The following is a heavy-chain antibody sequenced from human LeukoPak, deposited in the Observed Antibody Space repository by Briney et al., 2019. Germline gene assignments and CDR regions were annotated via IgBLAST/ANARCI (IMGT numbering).Heavy chain of an antibody. CDR3: ARVNGDYEDADYMDV. Sequence: ASVKVSCKASGYTFTSYDTNWVRQATGQGLEWMGWMNPNSGNTGYAQKFQGRVTMTRNTSISTAYMELSSLRSEDTAVYYCARVNGDYEDADYMDVWGKGTTVTVSS. D-gene: IGHD4-17*01. J-gene: IGHJ6*03. V-gene: IGHV1-8*01. CDR1: GYTFTSYD. CDR2: MNPNSGNT.